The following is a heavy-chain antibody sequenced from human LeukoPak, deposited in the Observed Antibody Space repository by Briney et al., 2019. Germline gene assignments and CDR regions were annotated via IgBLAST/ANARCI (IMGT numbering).Heavy chain of an antibody. J-gene: IGHJ4*02. Sequence: GGSLRLSCAASGFTFSSYAMSWVRQAPGKGLEWVSAISGSGGSTYYADSVKGRFTISIDNSKNTLYLQMNSLRAEDTAVYYCAPRHYYDSSGYSTFWGQGTLVTVSS. CDR1: GFTFSSYA. CDR3: APRHYYDSSGYSTF. CDR2: ISGSGGST. D-gene: IGHD3-22*01. V-gene: IGHV3-23*01.